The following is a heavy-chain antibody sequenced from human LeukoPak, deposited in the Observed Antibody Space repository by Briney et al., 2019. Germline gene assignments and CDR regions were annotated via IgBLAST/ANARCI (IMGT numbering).Heavy chain of an antibody. CDR2: ISSSSSTI. CDR3: ARERDTAVAGIDYYYYYMDV. CDR1: GFTFSSYS. D-gene: IGHD6-19*01. J-gene: IGHJ6*03. Sequence: GGSLRLSCAASGFTFSSYSMNWVRQAPGKGLEWVSYISSSSSTIYYADSVKGRSTISRDNAKNSLYLQMNSLRDEDTAVYYCARERDTAVAGIDYYYYYMDVWGKGTTVTVSS. V-gene: IGHV3-48*02.